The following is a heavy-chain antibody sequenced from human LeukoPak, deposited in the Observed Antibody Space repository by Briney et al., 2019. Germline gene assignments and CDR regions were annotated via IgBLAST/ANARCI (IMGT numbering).Heavy chain of an antibody. J-gene: IGHJ4*02. CDR1: GFTFSSYA. CDR2: ISYDGSNK. Sequence: GRSLRLSCAASGFTFSSYAMHWVRQAPGKGLEWVAVISYDGSNKYYADSVKGRFTISRDNSKNTLYLQMNSLRAEDTAVYYCARLRAETLTKVDYWGQGTLVTVSS. V-gene: IGHV3-30*04. CDR3: ARLRAETLTKVDY. D-gene: IGHD1-14*01.